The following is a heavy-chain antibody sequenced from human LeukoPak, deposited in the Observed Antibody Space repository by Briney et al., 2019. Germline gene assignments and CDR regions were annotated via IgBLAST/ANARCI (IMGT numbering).Heavy chain of an antibody. Sequence: PGGSLRLSCSVSGFTFSTYVMHWVRQAPGKGLEYASAISSNGDNTYYADSVKGRFTISRDNSKNTLYLQMSSLRADDTAVYYCVSGTGYWGQGTLVTVSS. CDR3: VSGTGY. CDR1: GFTFSTYV. CDR2: ISSNGDNT. V-gene: IGHV3-64D*06. J-gene: IGHJ4*02.